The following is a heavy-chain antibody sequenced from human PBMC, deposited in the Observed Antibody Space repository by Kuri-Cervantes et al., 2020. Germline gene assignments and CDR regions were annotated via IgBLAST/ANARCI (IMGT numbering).Heavy chain of an antibody. Sequence: SETLSLTCTVSGGSISSYYWSWIRQPPGKGLEWIGYIYYSGSTNYNPSLKSRVTISVDTSKNQFSLKLNSVTAADTAVYYCARGALGYYYDSSGSWYFDLWGRATLVTVSS. D-gene: IGHD3-22*01. CDR3: ARGALGYYYDSSGSWYFDL. CDR2: IYYSGST. CDR1: GGSISSYY. V-gene: IGHV4-59*01. J-gene: IGHJ2*01.